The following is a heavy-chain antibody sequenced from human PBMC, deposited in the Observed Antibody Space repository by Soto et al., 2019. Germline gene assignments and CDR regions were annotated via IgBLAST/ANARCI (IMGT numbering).Heavy chain of an antibody. CDR1: GFTFRSYG. CDR3: AKDGEGLGSLYYFDY. V-gene: IGHV3-33*06. D-gene: IGHD3-10*01. J-gene: IGHJ4*02. CDR2: IWYDGSNK. Sequence: HVQLVESGGGVVQPGRSLRLSCTASGFTFRSYGMHWVRQAPGKGLEWVAVIWYDGSNKYYADSVKGRFTISRDNSKNTLYLQMNSLRAEDTAMYFCAKDGEGLGSLYYFDYWGQGTLVAVSS.